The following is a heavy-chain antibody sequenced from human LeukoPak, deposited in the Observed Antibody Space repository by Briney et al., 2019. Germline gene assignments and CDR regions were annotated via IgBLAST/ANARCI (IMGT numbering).Heavy chain of an antibody. CDR2: IYYSGST. CDR1: GGTISSYY. V-gene: IGHV4-59*01. Sequence: SESLSLTCTVSGGTISSYYWSWIRQPPGKGLEWIGYIYYSGSTNYNPSLKSRVTISVDTSKNQFSLKLSSVTAADTAVYYCARDGPSANWFDPWGQGTLVTVSS. J-gene: IGHJ5*02. CDR3: ARDGPSANWFDP.